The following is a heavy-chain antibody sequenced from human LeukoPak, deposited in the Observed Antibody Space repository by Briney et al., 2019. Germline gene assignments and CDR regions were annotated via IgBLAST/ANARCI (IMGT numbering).Heavy chain of an antibody. CDR3: ARVGTKIAVAGQDYYYMDV. CDR2: INPNSGGT. J-gene: IGHJ6*03. D-gene: IGHD6-19*01. CDR1: GYTFTGYY. Sequence: ASVKVSCKASGYTFTGYYMHWVRQAPGQGLEWMGWINPNSGGTNYAQKFQGRVTMTRDTSISTAYMELSRLRSDDTAVYYCARVGTKIAVAGQDYYYMDVWGKGTTVTVSS. V-gene: IGHV1-2*02.